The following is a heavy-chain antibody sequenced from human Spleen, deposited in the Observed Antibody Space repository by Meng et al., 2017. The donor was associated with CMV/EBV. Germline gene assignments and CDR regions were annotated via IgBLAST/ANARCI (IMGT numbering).Heavy chain of an antibody. CDR2: INSDGSNT. J-gene: IGHJ6*02. V-gene: IGHV3-74*01. CDR1: GFTLSSYW. CDR3: ARDQTHISMVRGVIVYYYYGMDV. Sequence: GESLKISCVASGFTLSSYWMHWVRQAPGKGLVWVSRINSDGSNTTYADSVKGRFTISRDNAKNTLYLQMNSLRAEDTAVYYCARDQTHISMVRGVIVYYYYGMDVWGQGTTVTVSS. D-gene: IGHD3-10*01.